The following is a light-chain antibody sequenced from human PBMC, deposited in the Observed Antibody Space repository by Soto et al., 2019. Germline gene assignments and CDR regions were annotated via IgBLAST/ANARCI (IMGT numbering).Light chain of an antibody. J-gene: IGKJ3*01. V-gene: IGKV1-27*01. CDR2: SAS. CDR1: QGINTF. Sequence: DIQMTQSPSSLSASVGDRVTITCRASQGINTFLAWFQQKPGKVPQLLIYSASTLHSGVPSRFSGSGSGTDFSLTISSLQPEDVATYYCQMYNGPPFTFGPGTKVNI. CDR3: QMYNGPPFT.